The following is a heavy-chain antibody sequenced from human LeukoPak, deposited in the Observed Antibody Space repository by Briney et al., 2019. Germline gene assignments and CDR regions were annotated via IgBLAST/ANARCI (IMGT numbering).Heavy chain of an antibody. J-gene: IGHJ4*02. Sequence: LSGGSLRLSCAASGFTFSSYAMSWVRQAPGKGLEWVSAISGSGGSTYYADSVKGRFTISRDNSKSTLYLQVNSLRAEDTAVYYCAKDLSGQNLFDYWGQGTLVTVSS. CDR3: AKDLSGQNLFDY. D-gene: IGHD6-19*01. CDR2: ISGSGGST. V-gene: IGHV3-23*01. CDR1: GFTFSSYA.